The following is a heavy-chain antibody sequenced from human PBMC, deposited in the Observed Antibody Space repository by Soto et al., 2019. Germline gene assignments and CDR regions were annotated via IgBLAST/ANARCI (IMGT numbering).Heavy chain of an antibody. CDR2: ISSSSSYI. CDR3: ARDLRIQLWSSDNWFDP. Sequence: GESLKISCAASGFTFSSYSMNWVRQAPGKGLEWVSSISSSSSYIYYADSVKGRFTIARDNAKNSLYLQMNSLRAEDTAVYYCARDLRIQLWSSDNWFDPWGQGTLVTVSS. V-gene: IGHV3-21*01. CDR1: GFTFSSYS. D-gene: IGHD5-18*01. J-gene: IGHJ5*02.